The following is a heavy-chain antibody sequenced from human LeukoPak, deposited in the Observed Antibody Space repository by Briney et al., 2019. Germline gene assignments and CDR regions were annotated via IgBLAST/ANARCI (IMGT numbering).Heavy chain of an antibody. V-gene: IGHV3-30*04. J-gene: IGHJ4*02. Sequence: GRSLRLSCAASGFTFSNYAMQWVRQAPGKGLEWVALISYDGTKKYYADSAKGRFTISGDNSKNTLDLQMNSLRADDSAVYYCARDIAARLDYWGQGSLVTVSS. CDR1: GFTFSNYA. CDR2: ISYDGTKK. CDR3: ARDIAARLDY. D-gene: IGHD6-6*01.